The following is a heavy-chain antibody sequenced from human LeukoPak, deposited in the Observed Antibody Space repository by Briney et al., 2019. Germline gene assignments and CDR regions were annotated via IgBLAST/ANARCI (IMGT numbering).Heavy chain of an antibody. V-gene: IGHV3-66*01. Sequence: GGSLRLSWVASGFSLNNDYMSWVGQAPGKGLEWVSVISTCGGTSYTDSVNGRFSTSRDNSKNTLYLQMNSLRVEDTAGYVCARGGSGNTYGYADYWGQGTLVTVSS. D-gene: IGHD5-18*01. CDR1: GFSLNNDY. CDR2: ISTCGGT. J-gene: IGHJ4*02. CDR3: ARGGSGNTYGYADY.